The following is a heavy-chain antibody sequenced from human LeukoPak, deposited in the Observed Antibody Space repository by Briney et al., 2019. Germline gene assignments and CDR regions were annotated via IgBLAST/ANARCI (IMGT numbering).Heavy chain of an antibody. D-gene: IGHD1-26*01. V-gene: IGHV4-59*01. CDR3: ARVLGAGHYYYYYYMDV. Sequence: SSETLSLTCAVYGGSFSGYYWSWIRQPPGKGLEWIGYIYYSGSTNYNPSLKSRVTISVDTSKNQFSLKLSSVTAADTAVYYCARVLGAGHYYYYYYMDVWGKGTTVTVSS. J-gene: IGHJ6*03. CDR2: IYYSGST. CDR1: GGSFSGYY.